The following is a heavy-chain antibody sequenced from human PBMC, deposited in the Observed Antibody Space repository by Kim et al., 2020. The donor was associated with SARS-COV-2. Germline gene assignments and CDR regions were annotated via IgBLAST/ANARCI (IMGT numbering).Heavy chain of an antibody. CDR3: ATERLGAVAGTTPWFDA. CDR1: GYTFTKYA. J-gene: IGHJ5*02. V-gene: IGHV7-4-1*02. D-gene: IGHD6-19*01. CDR2: INTNTGIP. Sequence: ASVKVSCKASGYTFTKYAMNWVRQAPGQGLEWMGWINTNTGIPRFAQGFTGRFVFSLDTSVSTAYLQISSLKAEDTAVYYCATERLGAVAGTTPWFDAWGQGTLVTVSS.